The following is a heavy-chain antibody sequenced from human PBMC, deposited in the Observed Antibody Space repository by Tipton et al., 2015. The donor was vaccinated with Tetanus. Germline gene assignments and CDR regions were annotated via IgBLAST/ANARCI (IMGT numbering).Heavy chain of an antibody. CDR3: ARGPFGWELPGGFDY. J-gene: IGHJ4*02. D-gene: IGHD1-26*01. CDR2: ISAYNGNT. Sequence: QLVQSGAEVKKPGASVKVSCKASGYTFTSYGISWVRQAPGQGLEWMGWISAYNGNTNYAQKLQGRVTMTTDTSTSTAYMERRGLRSDDTAVYYCARGPFGWELPGGFDYWGQGTLVTVSS. V-gene: IGHV1-18*04. CDR1: GYTFTSYG.